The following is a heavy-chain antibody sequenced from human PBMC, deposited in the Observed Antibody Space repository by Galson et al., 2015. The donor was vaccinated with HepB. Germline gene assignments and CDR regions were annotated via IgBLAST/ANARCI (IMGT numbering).Heavy chain of an antibody. CDR2: ISAYNGNT. CDR1: GYTFTSYG. J-gene: IGHJ4*02. V-gene: IGHV1-18*01. D-gene: IGHD6-19*01. CDR3: ARDRGYSSGWQQLHFDY. Sequence: SVKVSCKASGYTFTSYGISWVRQAPGQGLEWMGWISAYNGNTNYAQKLQGRVTMTTDTSTSTAYMELRSLRSDDTAVYYCARDRGYSSGWQQLHFDYWGQGTLVTVSS.